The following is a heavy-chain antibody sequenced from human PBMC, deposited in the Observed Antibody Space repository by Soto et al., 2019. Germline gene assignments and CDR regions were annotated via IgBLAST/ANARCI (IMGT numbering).Heavy chain of an antibody. D-gene: IGHD1-26*01. CDR3: ARDWGGGRYAY. V-gene: IGHV3-30*03. CDR2: ISYDGSNK. J-gene: IGHJ4*02. CDR1: GFTFSTGG. Sequence: GGSLRLSCAASGFTFSTGGMHWVRQAPGKGLEWVALISYDGSNKYYADSVKGRFTISRDNAKNSLYLQMNSLRAEDTAVYYCARDWGGGRYAYWGQGTLVTVSS.